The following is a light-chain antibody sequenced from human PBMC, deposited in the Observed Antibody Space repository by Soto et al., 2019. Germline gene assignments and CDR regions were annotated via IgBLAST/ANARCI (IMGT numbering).Light chain of an antibody. J-gene: IGLJ1*01. CDR2: GNS. Sequence: QSVLTQPPSVSGAPGQRVTISCTGSSSNIGAVYDVHWYQQLPGTAPKLLIYGNSNRPSGVPDRFSGSKSGTSASLAITGLQDEDEADYYCQSYDSSLSGGVFGTGTKLTVL. V-gene: IGLV1-40*01. CDR1: SSNIGAVYD. CDR3: QSYDSSLSGGV.